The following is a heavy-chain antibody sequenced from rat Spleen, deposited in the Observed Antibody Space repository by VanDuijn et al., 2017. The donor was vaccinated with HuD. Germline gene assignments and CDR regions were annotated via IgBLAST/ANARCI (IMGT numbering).Heavy chain of an antibody. Sequence: EVQLVESGGGLVQPGRSLKLSCAASGFTFSNYGMAWVRQAPTKGLEWVASITNSGGSTYYRDSVKGRFTISRDNAKSTLYLQMDSLRSEDTATYYCTTDHNNYFDYWGQGVMVTVSS. V-gene: IGHV5-27*01. CDR3: TTDHNNYFDY. D-gene: IGHD1-10*01. CDR2: ITNSGGST. CDR1: GFTFSNYG. J-gene: IGHJ2*01.